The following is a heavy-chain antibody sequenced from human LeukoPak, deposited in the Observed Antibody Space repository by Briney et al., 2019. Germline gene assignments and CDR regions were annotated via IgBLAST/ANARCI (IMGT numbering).Heavy chain of an antibody. CDR2: LTPIFGTA. Sequence: ASVKVSCKASGGTFSSYAISWVRQAPGQGREWMGGLTPIFGTANYAQKFQGRVTITADKSTSTAYMELSSLRSEDTAVYYCARAPASYGSWSPLGYWGERTLVTVSS. J-gene: IGHJ4*02. CDR3: ARAPASYGSWSPLGY. CDR1: GGTFSSYA. D-gene: IGHD3-10*01. V-gene: IGHV1-69*06.